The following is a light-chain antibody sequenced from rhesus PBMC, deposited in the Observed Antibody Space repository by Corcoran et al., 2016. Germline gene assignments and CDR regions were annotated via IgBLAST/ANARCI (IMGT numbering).Light chain of an antibody. V-gene: IGKV3-40*03. CDR3: QQYNDVLPT. CDR2: SAY. CDR1: ESVGSY. J-gene: IGKJ4*01. Sequence: EIVMTQSPATLSLSLGETATLSCRASESVGSYLAWYQQKPGQAPKLLVHSAYFRATGIPDRFSGSGARTEFTLTISSLEPEDVGVYHCQQYNDVLPTFGGGTKVEIK.